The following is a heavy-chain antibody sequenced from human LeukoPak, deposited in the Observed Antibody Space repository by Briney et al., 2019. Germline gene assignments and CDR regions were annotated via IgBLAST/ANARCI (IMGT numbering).Heavy chain of an antibody. D-gene: IGHD3-22*01. V-gene: IGHV3-21*01. CDR2: ISSSSSYI. Sequence: GGSLRLSCAASGFTFSSYSMNWVRQAPGKGLEWVSSISSSSSYIYYADSVKSRFTISRDNAKNSLYLQMNSLRAEDTAVYYCARVSYDSSGYYSYYYGMDVWGQGTTVTVSS. J-gene: IGHJ6*02. CDR3: ARVSYDSSGYYSYYYGMDV. CDR1: GFTFSSYS.